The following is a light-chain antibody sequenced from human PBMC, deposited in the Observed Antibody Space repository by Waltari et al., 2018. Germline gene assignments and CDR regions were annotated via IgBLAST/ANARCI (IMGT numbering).Light chain of an antibody. V-gene: IGLV1-40*01. J-gene: IGLJ3*02. CDR2: NNA. CDR1: SSNIGAGQD. Sequence: QSVLTQPPSVSGAPGQRVTISCTGSSSNIGAGQDVHWYQQLPGRAPSLLISNNATRPSGVPDRLSGSNSGTSAYLVITGLQAEDEAEFYCQSYDDSLSGYVFGGGTKLTVL. CDR3: QSYDDSLSGYV.